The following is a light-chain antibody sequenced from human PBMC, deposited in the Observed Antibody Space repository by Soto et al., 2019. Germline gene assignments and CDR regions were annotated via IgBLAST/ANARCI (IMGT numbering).Light chain of an antibody. Sequence: DIVITQCPDSLAVSLGESATINCKSSQSVLYSSNNKNYLAWYQQKPGQPPKLLIYWASTRESGVPDRFSGSGSGTDFTLTISSLQAEDVAVYYCQQYYSTPYTFGQGTKVDIK. CDR1: QSVLYSSNNKNY. CDR3: QQYYSTPYT. V-gene: IGKV4-1*01. CDR2: WAS. J-gene: IGKJ2*01.